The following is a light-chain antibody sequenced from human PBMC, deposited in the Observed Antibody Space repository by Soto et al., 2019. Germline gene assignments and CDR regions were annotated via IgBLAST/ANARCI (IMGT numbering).Light chain of an antibody. Sequence: QSALTQPASVSGSPGQSITISCTGTSSDVGGYNFVSWYQQHPGKAPKLMIYEGSKRPSGISNRFSGSKSGNTASLTISGLQAEDEADYYCCSYAGRIVVFGGGTKLTVL. CDR3: CSYAGRIVV. V-gene: IGLV2-23*01. CDR1: SSDVGGYNF. CDR2: EGS. J-gene: IGLJ2*01.